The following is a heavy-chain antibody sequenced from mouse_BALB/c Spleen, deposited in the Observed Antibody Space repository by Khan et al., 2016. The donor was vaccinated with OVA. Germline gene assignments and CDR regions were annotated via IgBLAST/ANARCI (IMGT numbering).Heavy chain of an antibody. D-gene: IGHD2-4*01. CDR3: ARYDYDYDGALAY. CDR1: GDSITSGY. J-gene: IGHJ3*01. CDR2: ISYSGST. Sequence: EVQLQESGPSLVKPSQTLSLTCSVTGDSITSGYWNWIRKFPGNKLEYMGYISYSGSTYYNPSLTRRISITRDTSKNQYYLQLNSVTTEDTATYYWARYDYDYDGALAYWGQGTLVTVAA. V-gene: IGHV3-8*02.